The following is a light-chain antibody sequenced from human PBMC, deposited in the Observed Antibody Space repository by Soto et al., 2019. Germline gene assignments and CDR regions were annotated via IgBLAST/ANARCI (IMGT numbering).Light chain of an antibody. CDR3: QHNNTWPPT. Sequence: EIVMTQSPATLSVSPGERATLFGRPSQSVSTNLACYQQKPGQPPRPRIYVPSARATGIPATFSGSGCGTKLALTIPALQFEDFTVYSSQHNNTWPPTVGQGTKV. CDR1: QSVSTN. V-gene: IGKV3-15*01. CDR2: VPS. J-gene: IGKJ1*01.